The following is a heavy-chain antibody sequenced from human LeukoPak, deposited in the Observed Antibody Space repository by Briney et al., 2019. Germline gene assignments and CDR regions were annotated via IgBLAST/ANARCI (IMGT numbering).Heavy chain of an antibody. D-gene: IGHD3-10*01. CDR2: IYPVDSNT. Sequence: GESLKISCKGSGYSFTTYWIGGVRQMPEKGLEWVGIIYPVDSNTGYSPSFQGQVTISVDKSINTTYLQWSRLKASATAIYYWARSIGYYDSGSYYRDYFDYWGQGTLASVSS. V-gene: IGHV5-51*01. CDR1: GYSFTTYW. J-gene: IGHJ4*02. CDR3: ARSIGYYDSGSYYRDYFDY.